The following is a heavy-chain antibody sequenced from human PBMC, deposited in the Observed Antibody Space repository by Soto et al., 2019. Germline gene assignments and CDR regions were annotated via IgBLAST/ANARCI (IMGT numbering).Heavy chain of an antibody. CDR1: GGTFSSYA. Sequence: SVKVSCKASGGTFSSYAIRWVRQAPGQGLEWMGGIIPIFGTANYVQKFQGRVTITADESTSTAYMELSSLRSEDTAVYYCARDSDSGYDKYYYYGMDVWGQGTTGTVSS. CDR2: IIPIFGTA. D-gene: IGHD5-12*01. CDR3: ARDSDSGYDKYYYYGMDV. J-gene: IGHJ6*02. V-gene: IGHV1-69*13.